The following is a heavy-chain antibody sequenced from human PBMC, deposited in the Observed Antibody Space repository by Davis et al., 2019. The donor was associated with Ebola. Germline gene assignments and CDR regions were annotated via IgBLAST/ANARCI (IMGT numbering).Heavy chain of an antibody. J-gene: IGHJ4*02. CDR3: ARKRLQWLVAFDY. CDR2: INSVNGYT. V-gene: IGHV1-3*04. D-gene: IGHD6-19*01. Sequence: AASVKVSCKASGYTFTSYAMHWVRQAPGQRLEWMGWINSVNGYTRNSQKFQGRVTMTTDTSTSTAYMELRSLRSDDTAVYYCARKRLQWLVAFDYWGQGTLVTVSS. CDR1: GYTFTSYA.